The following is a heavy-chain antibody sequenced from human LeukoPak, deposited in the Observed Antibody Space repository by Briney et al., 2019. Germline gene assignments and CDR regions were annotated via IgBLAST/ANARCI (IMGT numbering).Heavy chain of an antibody. D-gene: IGHD3-9*01. V-gene: IGHV1-3*01. CDR2: INAGNGNT. J-gene: IGHJ3*02. Sequence: ASVKVSCKASGYTFTSYAMHWVRQAPGQRLEWMGWINAGNGNTKYSQKFQGRVTLTRDTSASTAYMELSSLRSEDTAVYYCARVYYDILTGGMNAFDIWGQGTMVTVSS. CDR3: ARVYYDILTGGMNAFDI. CDR1: GYTFTSYA.